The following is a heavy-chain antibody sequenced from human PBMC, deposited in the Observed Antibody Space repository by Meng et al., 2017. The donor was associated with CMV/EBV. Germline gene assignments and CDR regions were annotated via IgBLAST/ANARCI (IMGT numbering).Heavy chain of an antibody. CDR1: GYTFTSYG. CDR3: ARDLGDTAIY. D-gene: IGHD5-18*01. CDR2: INPNSGGT. Sequence: QVQQVESGAEVKKPGASVKVSCKASGYTFTSYGISWVRQAPGQGLEWMGWINPNSGGTNYAQKFQGRVTMTRDTSISTAYMELSRLRSDDTAVYYCARDLGDTAIYWGQGTLVTVSS. J-gene: IGHJ4*02. V-gene: IGHV1-2*02.